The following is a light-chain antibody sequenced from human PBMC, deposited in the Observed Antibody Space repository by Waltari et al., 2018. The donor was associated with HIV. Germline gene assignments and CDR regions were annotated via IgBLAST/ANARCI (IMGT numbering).Light chain of an antibody. CDR2: STT. Sequence: QTVVTQEPSLTVSPGGTVTLPCASSTGAVTRYNYTSWTQQRPGQAPRALIHSTTNKLSWTPARFSASLLGGKAALTLSDVQPADEAEYYCLLYYGGPQVFGGGTKLTVL. CDR3: LLYYGGPQV. V-gene: IGLV7-43*01. CDR1: TGAVTRYNY. J-gene: IGLJ3*02.